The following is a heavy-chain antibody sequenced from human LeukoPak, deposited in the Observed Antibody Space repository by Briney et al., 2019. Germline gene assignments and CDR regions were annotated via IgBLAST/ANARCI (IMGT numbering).Heavy chain of an antibody. J-gene: IGHJ4*02. Sequence: SQTLSLTCAISGDSVSSNSVAWNWIRQSPSRGLEWLGRTYYRSKWYNDYAESVKSRINIKPDTSKNQFSLQLNSVTPEDTAAYYCARDQAGLDYWGQGTLVTVSS. V-gene: IGHV6-1*01. CDR2: TYYRSKWYN. CDR1: GDSVSSNSVA. D-gene: IGHD6-13*01. CDR3: ARDQAGLDY.